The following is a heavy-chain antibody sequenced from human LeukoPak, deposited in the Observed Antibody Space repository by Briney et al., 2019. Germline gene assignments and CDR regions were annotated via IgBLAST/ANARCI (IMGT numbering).Heavy chain of an antibody. V-gene: IGHV3-23*01. CDR2: ISGSGGST. CDR1: GFTFSSYV. CDR3: ARNENSGWGYFDY. Sequence: GGSLRLSWAASGFTFSSYVMGWVRQAPGKGLEWVSAISGSGGSTYYADSVKGRFTISRDNSKDTLYLQMNSLRAEDTAVYYCARNENSGWGYFDYWGQGTLVTVSS. D-gene: IGHD5-12*01. J-gene: IGHJ4*02.